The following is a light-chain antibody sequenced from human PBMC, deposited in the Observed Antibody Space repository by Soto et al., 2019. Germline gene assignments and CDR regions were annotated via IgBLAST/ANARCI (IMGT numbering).Light chain of an antibody. CDR1: HGISSY. J-gene: IGKJ1*01. Sequence: IQMTQSPSTLSGCIVDRLTITRRASHGISSYLAWYQQKPGKAPKLLIYAASTLQSGVPSRFSGSGSGTDFTLTISCLQSEDFATYYCQKYYSYPRKFGQGTKVDI. CDR2: AAS. CDR3: QKYYSYPRK. V-gene: IGKV1-8*01.